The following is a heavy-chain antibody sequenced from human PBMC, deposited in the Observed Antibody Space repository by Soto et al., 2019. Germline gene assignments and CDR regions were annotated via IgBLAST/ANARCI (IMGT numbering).Heavy chain of an antibody. V-gene: IGHV1-69*14. Sequence: QVQLVQSGAEVKKPGSSVKVSCKASGGTFSTSSINWLRQAPGQRPEWMGNILPIFGTADYAQKFQDRVTITADKSTDTAYMELRSLFSEDTAVYYCARGHEYGGNSDACDIWGQGTVVTVSS. D-gene: IGHD4-17*01. CDR2: ILPIFGTA. J-gene: IGHJ3*02. CDR3: ARGHEYGGNSDACDI. CDR1: GGTFSTSS.